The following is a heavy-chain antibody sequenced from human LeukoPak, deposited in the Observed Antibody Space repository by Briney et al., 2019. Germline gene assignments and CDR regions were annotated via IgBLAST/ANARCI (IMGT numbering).Heavy chain of an antibody. V-gene: IGHV1-2*04. Sequence: ASVKVSCKASGYTFTGYYMHWVRQAPGQGLEWMGWINPNSGGTNYAQKFQGWVTMTRDTSISTAYMELSRLRSDDTAVYYCARELLYGSGSYGMDVWGQGTTVTVSS. D-gene: IGHD3-10*01. CDR1: GYTFTGYY. CDR2: INPNSGGT. CDR3: ARELLYGSGSYGMDV. J-gene: IGHJ6*02.